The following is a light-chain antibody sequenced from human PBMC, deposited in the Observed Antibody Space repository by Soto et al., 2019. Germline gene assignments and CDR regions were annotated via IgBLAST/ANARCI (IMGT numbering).Light chain of an antibody. J-gene: IGKJ2*01. V-gene: IGKV1-5*01. CDR1: PSISTW. Sequence: DIQMTQSPSSLSAFVGDRVTVTCRASPSISTWLAWYQQKPGKAPNLLIYDASSLESGVPSRFSGRGSGTEFTLTISSLQADDFATYYCQQYNTYPHTFGQGTKLEIK. CDR3: QQYNTYPHT. CDR2: DAS.